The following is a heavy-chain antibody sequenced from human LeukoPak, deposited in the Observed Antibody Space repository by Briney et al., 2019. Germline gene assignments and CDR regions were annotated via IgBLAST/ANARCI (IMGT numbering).Heavy chain of an antibody. J-gene: IGHJ4*02. CDR2: ISGSGGST. Sequence: GGSLRLSCAASGFTFSSYAMSWVRQAPGKGLEWVSAISGSGGSTYYADSVKGRFTISRDNSKNTLYLQMNSLRAEDTALYYCAKDISRIAARGYFDYWGQGTLVTVSS. CDR3: AKDISRIAARGYFDY. CDR1: GFTFSSYA. D-gene: IGHD6-6*01. V-gene: IGHV3-23*01.